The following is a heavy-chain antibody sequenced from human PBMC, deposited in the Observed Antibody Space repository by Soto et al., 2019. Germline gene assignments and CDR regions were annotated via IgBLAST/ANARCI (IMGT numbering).Heavy chain of an antibody. CDR3: ARYQKGPFDY. V-gene: IGHV4-30-4*01. Sequence: SETLSLTCTVSGGSISSGDYYWSWIRQPPGKGLEWIGYIYYTGSTYYNPSLKSRLTISVDTSKNQFSLKLTSVTAADTAVYFCARYQKGPFDYWGQGTLVTVSS. CDR2: IYYTGST. J-gene: IGHJ4*02. CDR1: GGSISSGDYY. D-gene: IGHD2-2*01.